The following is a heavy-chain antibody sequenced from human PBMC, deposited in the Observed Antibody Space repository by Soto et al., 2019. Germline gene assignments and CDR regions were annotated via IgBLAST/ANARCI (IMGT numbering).Heavy chain of an antibody. CDR3: ARDIVVVSSCLNSDWFDP. CDR2: INAGNGNT. CDR1: GYTFTSYA. D-gene: IGHD2-2*01. J-gene: IGHJ5*02. Sequence: QVQLVQSGAEVKKPGASVKDSCKASGYTFTSYAMHGVRQAPGQRLEWMGWINAGNGNTKYSQKFQGRGAITRDTSATTAYMELGSLRSDDTAVCYCARDIVVVSSCLNSDWFDPWGQGTLVTVSS. V-gene: IGHV1-3*01.